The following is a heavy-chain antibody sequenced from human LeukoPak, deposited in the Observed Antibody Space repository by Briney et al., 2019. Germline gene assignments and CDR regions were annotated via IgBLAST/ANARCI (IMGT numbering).Heavy chain of an antibody. Sequence: QPGGSLRLSCAASGFTFSTHAMSWVRQAPGKGLEWVAAISGGGDTIFYADSVKGRFTISRDNSKNTLFLQMNSLTAEDTAVYYCGNRDCAGNRCSQFYVYGGQGTLVTVSS. J-gene: IGHJ4*02. D-gene: IGHD2/OR15-2a*01. CDR3: GNRDCAGNRCSQFYVY. CDR2: ISGGGDTI. CDR1: GFTFSTHA. V-gene: IGHV3-23*01.